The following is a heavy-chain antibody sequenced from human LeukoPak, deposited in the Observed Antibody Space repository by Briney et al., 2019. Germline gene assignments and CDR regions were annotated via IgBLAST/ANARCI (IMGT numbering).Heavy chain of an antibody. CDR2: IIPIFGTA. V-gene: IGHV1-69*13. CDR3: ARPYGSGSYSYYYGMDV. Sequence: GASVKVSCKASGYTFISYGISWVRQAPGQGLEWMGGIIPIFGTANYAQKFQGRVTITADESTSTAYMELSSLRSEDTAVYYCARPYGSGSYSYYYGMDVWGQGTTVTVSS. D-gene: IGHD3-10*01. CDR1: GYTFISYG. J-gene: IGHJ6*02.